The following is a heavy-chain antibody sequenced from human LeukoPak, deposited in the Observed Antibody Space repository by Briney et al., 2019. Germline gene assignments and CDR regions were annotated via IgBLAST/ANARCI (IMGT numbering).Heavy chain of an antibody. CDR2: INPNSGGT. CDR1: GYTFTGYY. Sequence: ASVKVSCKASGYTFTGYYMHWVRQAPGQGLEWMGWINPNSGGTNYAQKFQGRVTMTRDTSISTAYMELSRLRSDDTAVYYCARAFVRYYGMDAWGQGTTVTVSS. D-gene: IGHD2/OR15-2a*01. CDR3: ARAFVRYYGMDA. J-gene: IGHJ6*02. V-gene: IGHV1-2*02.